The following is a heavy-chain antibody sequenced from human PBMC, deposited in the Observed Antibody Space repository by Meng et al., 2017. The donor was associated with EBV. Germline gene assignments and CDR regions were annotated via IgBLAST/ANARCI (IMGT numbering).Heavy chain of an antibody. CDR1: GYTFTSHY. Sequence: VQVVQAGAEVKKPGASVKVSCKASGYTFTSHYLHWVRQAPGQGLEWMGIIIPAGGNTNYAQKFRGRFTMTRDTSTSTVYMDLSILTSEDTAVYYCVRELVGGTFDYWGQGTLVTVSS. CDR2: IIPAGGNT. CDR3: VRELVGGTFDY. J-gene: IGHJ4*02. D-gene: IGHD1/OR15-1a*01. V-gene: IGHV1-46*01.